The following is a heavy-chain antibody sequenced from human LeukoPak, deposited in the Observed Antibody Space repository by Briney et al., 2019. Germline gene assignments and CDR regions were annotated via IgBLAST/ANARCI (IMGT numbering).Heavy chain of an antibody. Sequence: GGSLRLSCAASGFTFSSYALSWVRQARGKGLVWGSAISVSGGSTYYADSVKSRFTISRDNSKNTLYLQMNSLRAEDTAVYYCAKVLEYTTLDSSGYYSGSDYWGQGTLVTVSS. CDR3: AKVLEYTTLDSSGYYSGSDY. D-gene: IGHD3-22*01. J-gene: IGHJ4*02. CDR1: GFTFSSYA. V-gene: IGHV3-23*01. CDR2: ISVSGGST.